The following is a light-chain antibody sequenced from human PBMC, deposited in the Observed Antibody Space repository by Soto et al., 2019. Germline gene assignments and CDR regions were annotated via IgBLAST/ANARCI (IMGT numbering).Light chain of an antibody. V-gene: IGKV1-39*01. CDR1: QSISSY. CDR3: QQRSNWPPE. J-gene: IGKJ3*01. Sequence: DIQMTQSPSSLSASVGDRVTITCRASQSISSYLNWYQQKPGKAPKLLIYAASSLQSGVPSRFSGSGSGTDFTLTISSLQPEDFAVYYCQQRSNWPPEFGPGTKVDIK. CDR2: AAS.